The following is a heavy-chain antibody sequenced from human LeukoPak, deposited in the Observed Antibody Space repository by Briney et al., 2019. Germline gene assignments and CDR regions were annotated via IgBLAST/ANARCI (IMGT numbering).Heavy chain of an antibody. CDR3: ARGSEHSYDFTGRGRTKSRLDY. J-gene: IGHJ4*02. CDR1: GFTFSTYG. CDR2: ISYDGSNK. V-gene: IGHV3-30*03. Sequence: GGSLRLSCAASGFTFSTYGMHWVRQAPGKGLEWVAVISYDGSNKYYVDSVKGRFTISRDNSKNTVFLQMNSLRAEDTAMYYCARGSEHSYDFTGRGRTKSRLDYWGQGTLVTVSS. D-gene: IGHD3/OR15-3a*01.